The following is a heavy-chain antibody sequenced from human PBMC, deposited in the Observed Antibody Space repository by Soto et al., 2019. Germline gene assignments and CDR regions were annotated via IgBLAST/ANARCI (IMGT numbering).Heavy chain of an antibody. CDR2: ISSSGSTI. V-gene: IGHV3-11*01. J-gene: IGHJ6*03. CDR1: GFTFSDYY. D-gene: IGHD5-12*01. CDR3: AREGGYSGYDYHRARYYYYYMDV. Sequence: GGSLRLSCAASGFTFSDYYMSWIRQAPGKGLEWVSYISSSGSTIYYADSVKGRFPIARDNAKNSLYLQMNSLRAEDTAVYYCAREGGYSGYDYHRARYYYYYMDVWGKGTTVTVSS.